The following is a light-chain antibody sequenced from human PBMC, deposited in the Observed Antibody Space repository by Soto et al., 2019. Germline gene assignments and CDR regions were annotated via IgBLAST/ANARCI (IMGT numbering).Light chain of an antibody. CDR2: AAS. CDR1: QSVSTTY. V-gene: IGKV3-20*01. Sequence: EIVLTQSPGTLSLSPGERATLSCRASQSVSTTYLAWYQQKPGQAPSLLIYAASSRATGIPDRFSGSGSGTDFTLTISRLEPEDFAVYYCQQYDNSPPRYTFGQGTKL. CDR3: QQYDNSPPRYT. J-gene: IGKJ2*01.